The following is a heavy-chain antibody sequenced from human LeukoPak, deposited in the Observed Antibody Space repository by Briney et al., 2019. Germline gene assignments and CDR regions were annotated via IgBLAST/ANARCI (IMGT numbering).Heavy chain of an antibody. CDR1: GFTFSSYA. CDR3: AKDRALLWFGELLYDDY. CDR2: ISGSGGST. D-gene: IGHD3-10*01. V-gene: IGHV3-23*01. Sequence: PGGSLRLSCAASGFTFSSYAMSWVRQAPGKGLEWVSAISGSGGSTYYADSVKGRFTISRDNSKNTLYLQMNSLRAEDTAVYYCAKDRALLWFGELLYDDYWGQGTLVTVSS. J-gene: IGHJ4*02.